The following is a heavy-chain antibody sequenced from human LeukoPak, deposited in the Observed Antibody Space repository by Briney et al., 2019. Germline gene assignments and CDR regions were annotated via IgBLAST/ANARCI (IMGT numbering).Heavy chain of an antibody. V-gene: IGHV1-46*02. J-gene: IGHJ3*02. CDR1: GYTFDSSY. Sequence: ASVKVSCKASGYTFDSSYMHWVRQAPGQGLEWMGIINPSDDSTRYAQKFQGRVTMTKGTSTNTVYMHLSSLSSDDTAVYYCARVPDYDFWSGYHNDAFDIWGQGTMVTVSS. CDR3: ARVPDYDFWSGYHNDAFDI. D-gene: IGHD3-3*01. CDR2: INPSDDST.